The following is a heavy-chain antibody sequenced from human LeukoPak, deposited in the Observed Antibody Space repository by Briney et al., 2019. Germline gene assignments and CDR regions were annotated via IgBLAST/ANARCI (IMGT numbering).Heavy chain of an antibody. CDR2: IYSGGST. Sequence: GGSLRLSCAASGFSVSNNYMSWVRQSPGKGLEWVSVIYSGGSTDYADSVKGRFTISRDNSKNTEYLQMNSLRAEDTAIYYCAKDDDDGDHVVVDHWGQGTLVTVSS. J-gene: IGHJ4*02. D-gene: IGHD4-17*01. CDR1: GFSVSNNY. V-gene: IGHV3-53*01. CDR3: AKDDDDGDHVVVDH.